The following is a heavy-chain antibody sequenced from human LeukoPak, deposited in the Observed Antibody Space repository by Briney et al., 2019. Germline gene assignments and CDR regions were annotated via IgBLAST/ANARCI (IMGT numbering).Heavy chain of an antibody. V-gene: IGHV3-23*01. D-gene: IGHD5-12*01. CDR1: GFTFSSYA. CDR2: IGASGGSE. Sequence: GGCLRLSCAASGFTFSSYAMSGVRQAPGKGLECGAAIGASGGSEYYADSVKGRFTISRDNSMNTLYVQMNSLRADDTAVYFCAKVPVSRGFSGYDSDYWGQGTQVTVSS. CDR3: AKVPVSRGFSGYDSDY. J-gene: IGHJ4*02.